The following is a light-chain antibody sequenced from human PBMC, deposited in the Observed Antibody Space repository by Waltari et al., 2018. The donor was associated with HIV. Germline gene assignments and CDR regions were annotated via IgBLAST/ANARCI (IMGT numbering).Light chain of an antibody. CDR3: HQHASSWT. Sequence: ENVLTQSTATLSLSPGERATLSCRASQSVSSNFLVWFQQKAGQAPRLLIYGASSRAAGIPDRFSGSGSGTNFTLTIGRLEPEDIAVYYCHQHASSWTFGQGTKVEIK. CDR1: QSVSSNF. CDR2: GAS. V-gene: IGKV3-20*01. J-gene: IGKJ1*01.